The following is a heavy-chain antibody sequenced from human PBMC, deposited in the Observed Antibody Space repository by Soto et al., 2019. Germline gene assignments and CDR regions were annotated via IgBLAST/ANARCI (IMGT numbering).Heavy chain of an antibody. CDR3: TRGDLEWLSLSYGMDV. V-gene: IGHV1-2*04. D-gene: IGHD3-3*01. CDR1: GYTFTGYY. J-gene: IGHJ6*02. Sequence: GASVKVSCKASGYTFTGYYMHWVRQAPGQGLEWMGWINPNSGGTNYAQKFQGWVTMTRDTSISTAYMELSRLRSDDTAVYYCTRGDLEWLSLSYGMDVWGQGTTVTVSS. CDR2: INPNSGGT.